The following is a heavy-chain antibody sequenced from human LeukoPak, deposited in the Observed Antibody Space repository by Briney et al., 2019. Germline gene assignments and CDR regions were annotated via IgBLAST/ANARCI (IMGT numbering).Heavy chain of an antibody. Sequence: PGGSLRLSCAASGFTFSSYGMHWVRQAPGKGLEWVAFIRYDGSNKYYADSVKGRFTISRDNSKNTLYLQMNSLRAEDTAVYYCAKDSVGYDILTGWGYYYYMDVWGKGTTVTISS. V-gene: IGHV3-30*02. D-gene: IGHD3-9*01. CDR2: IRYDGSNK. CDR1: GFTFSSYG. CDR3: AKDSVGYDILTGWGYYYYMDV. J-gene: IGHJ6*03.